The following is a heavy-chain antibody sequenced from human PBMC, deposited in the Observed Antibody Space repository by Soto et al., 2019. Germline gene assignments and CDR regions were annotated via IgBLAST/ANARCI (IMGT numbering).Heavy chain of an antibody. J-gene: IGHJ4*02. Sequence: QVQLVQSGAEVKKPGSSVKVSCKASGGTFSSYAISWVRQAPGQGLRWMGGIIPIFGTANYAQKFQGRVTITADESTSTAYMELSSLRSEDTAVYYCARVDLNCGGDCHYFDYWGQGTLVTVSS. D-gene: IGHD2-21*02. CDR2: IIPIFGTA. CDR3: ARVDLNCGGDCHYFDY. CDR1: GGTFSSYA. V-gene: IGHV1-69*01.